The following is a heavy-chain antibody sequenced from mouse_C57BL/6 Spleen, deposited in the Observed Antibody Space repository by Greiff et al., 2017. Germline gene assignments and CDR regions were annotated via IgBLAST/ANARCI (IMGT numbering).Heavy chain of an antibody. CDR2: IHPNSGST. D-gene: IGHD1-1*01. J-gene: IGHJ1*03. CDR1: GYTFTSYW. Sequence: QVQLQQPGAELVKPGASVKLSCKASGYTFTSYWMHWVKQRPGQGLEWIGMIHPNSGSTNYNEKFKSKATLTVDKSSSTAYMQLSSLTSEDSAVXDCERQGGTTVVARYFDVWGTGTTVTVSS. CDR3: ERQGGTTVVARYFDV. V-gene: IGHV1-64*01.